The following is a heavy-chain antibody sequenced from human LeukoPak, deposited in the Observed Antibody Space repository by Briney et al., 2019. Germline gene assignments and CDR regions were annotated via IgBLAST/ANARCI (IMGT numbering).Heavy chain of an antibody. J-gene: IGHJ5*02. V-gene: IGHV4-38-2*02. CDR3: AREVVVVAATQGLNWFDP. D-gene: IGHD2-15*01. CDR2: IYHSGST. Sequence: SETLSLTCAVSGYSISSGYYWGWIRQPPGKGLEWIGSIYHSGSTYYNPSLKSRVTISVDTSKNQFSLKLSSVTAADTAVYYCAREVVVVAATQGLNWFDPWGQGTLVTVSS. CDR1: GYSISSGYY.